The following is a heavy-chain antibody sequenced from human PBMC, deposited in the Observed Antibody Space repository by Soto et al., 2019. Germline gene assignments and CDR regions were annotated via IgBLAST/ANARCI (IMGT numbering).Heavy chain of an antibody. CDR2: ISGSGGST. D-gene: IGHD3-22*01. CDR1: GFTFSSYA. CDR3: AQTPDSSGYYYYGMDV. J-gene: IGHJ6*02. Sequence: PGGSLRLSCAASGFTFSSYAMSWVRQAPGKGLEWVSAISGSGGSTYYADSVKGRFTISRDNSKNTLYLQMNSLRAEDTAVYYCAQTPDSSGYYYYGMDVWGQGTTVTVSS. V-gene: IGHV3-23*01.